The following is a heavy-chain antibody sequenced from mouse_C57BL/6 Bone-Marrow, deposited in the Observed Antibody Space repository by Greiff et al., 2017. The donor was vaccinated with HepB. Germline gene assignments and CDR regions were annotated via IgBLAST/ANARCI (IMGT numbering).Heavy chain of an antibody. CDR1: GFTFSSYA. Sequence: EVQRVESGGGLVKPGGSLKLSCAASGFTFSSYAMSWVRQTPEKRLEWVATISDGGSYTYYPDNVKGRFTISRDNAKNNLYLQMSHLKSEDTAMYYCAREAFTTVVATDYWGQGTTLTVSS. CDR2: ISDGGSYT. D-gene: IGHD1-1*01. J-gene: IGHJ2*01. CDR3: AREAFTTVVATDY. V-gene: IGHV5-4*01.